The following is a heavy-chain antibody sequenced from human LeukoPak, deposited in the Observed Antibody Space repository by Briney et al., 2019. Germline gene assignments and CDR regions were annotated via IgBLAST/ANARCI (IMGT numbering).Heavy chain of an antibody. J-gene: IGHJ6*02. D-gene: IGHD2-2*01. CDR1: GFTFSSYG. CDR2: ISYDGSNK. Sequence: PGRSLRLSCAASGFTFSSYGMHWVRQAPGKGLEWVAVISYDGSNKYYADSVKGRFTISRDNSKNTLYLQMNSLRAEDTAVYYCARDFVVVPAAQYYYGMDVWGQGTTVTVSS. V-gene: IGHV3-30*03. CDR3: ARDFVVVPAAQYYYGMDV.